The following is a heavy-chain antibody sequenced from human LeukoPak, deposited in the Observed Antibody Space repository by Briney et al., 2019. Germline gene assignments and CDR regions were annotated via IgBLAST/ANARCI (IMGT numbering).Heavy chain of an antibody. CDR1: GFTFSSYS. J-gene: IGHJ4*02. D-gene: IGHD1-7*01. Sequence: GGSLRLSCAASGFTFSSYSMNWLRQAPGKGLEWVSSISSSSSYIYYADSVKGRFTTSRDNAKTSLYLQMNSLRAEDTAVYYCARGASGATGTKYFAYWGQGTLVTVSS. V-gene: IGHV3-21*01. CDR2: ISSSSSYI. CDR3: ARGASGATGTKYFAY.